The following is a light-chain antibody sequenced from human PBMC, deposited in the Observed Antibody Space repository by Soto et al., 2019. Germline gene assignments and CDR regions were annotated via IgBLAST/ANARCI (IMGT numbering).Light chain of an antibody. CDR3: QQYGISRT. Sequence: EIVLTQSPGTLSLSPGERATLSCRASQTLNSNYLVWYQQKPGQAPRLLIYGGSTRATGIPDRFSGSGSGTDFSLTISRLEPEDFAVYYCQQYGISRTFGQGTKVDIK. CDR1: QTLNSNY. CDR2: GGS. V-gene: IGKV3-20*01. J-gene: IGKJ1*01.